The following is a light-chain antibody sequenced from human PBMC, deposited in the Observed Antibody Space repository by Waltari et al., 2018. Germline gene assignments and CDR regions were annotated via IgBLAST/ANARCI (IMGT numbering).Light chain of an antibody. V-gene: IGKV4-1*01. CDR1: QSVLYSSNNKNY. J-gene: IGKJ4*01. CDR2: WAS. CDR3: QQYYSPPLT. Sequence: DIVMTQSPDSLAVSLGERATINCKSSQSVLYSSNNKNYLAWYQQKAGQPPKVLIYWASTRESGVPDRFSGSGSGTDFTLTISSLQAEDVAVYYCQQYYSPPLTFGGGTKVEIK.